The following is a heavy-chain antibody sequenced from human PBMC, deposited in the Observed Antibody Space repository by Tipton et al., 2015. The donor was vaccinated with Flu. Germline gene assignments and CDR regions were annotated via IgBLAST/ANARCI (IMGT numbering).Heavy chain of an antibody. Sequence: LRLSCAVSGGSISSGGYSWSWIRQPPGKGLEWIGYIYHSGSTYYNPSLKSRVTISVDRSKNQFSLKLSSVTAADTAVYYCARVVGSSWYGGWFDPWGQGTLVTVSS. J-gene: IGHJ5*02. CDR2: IYHSGST. CDR1: GGSISSGGYS. CDR3: ARVVGSSWYGGWFDP. V-gene: IGHV4-30-2*01. D-gene: IGHD6-13*01.